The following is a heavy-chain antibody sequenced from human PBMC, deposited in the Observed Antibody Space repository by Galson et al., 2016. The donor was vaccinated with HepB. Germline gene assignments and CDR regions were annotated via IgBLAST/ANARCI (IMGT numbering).Heavy chain of an antibody. V-gene: IGHV5-51*01. Sequence: QSGAEVKKPGESLKISCKDSGYRFTNYWIGWVRQMPGKGLEWMGIMYVGPSITRYSPSFQGQVTMSADKTINTANLQWSGLKYSDTAMYYYSKALDGTFYFDNWGQGTLVTVSS. CDR3: SKALDGTFYFDN. D-gene: IGHD2/OR15-2a*01. CDR2: MYVGPSIT. J-gene: IGHJ4*02. CDR1: GYRFTNYW.